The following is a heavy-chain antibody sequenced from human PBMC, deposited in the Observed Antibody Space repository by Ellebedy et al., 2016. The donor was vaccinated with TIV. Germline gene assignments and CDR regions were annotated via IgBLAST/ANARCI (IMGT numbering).Heavy chain of an antibody. CDR1: GFSLSSFW. Sequence: PGGSLRLSCAASGFSLSSFWMSWVRQAPGKGLESVANINHAGSETYYVDSVKGRFTISRDNTKNSLYLQMDSLGAEDTAVYFCAGAPRRGTDYWGQGTLVTVSS. CDR3: AGAPRRGTDY. V-gene: IGHV3-7*03. CDR2: INHAGSET. J-gene: IGHJ4*02.